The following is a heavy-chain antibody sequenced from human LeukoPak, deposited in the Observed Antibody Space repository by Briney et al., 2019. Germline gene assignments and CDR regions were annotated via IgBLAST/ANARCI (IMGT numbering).Heavy chain of an antibody. CDR3: ARAPRIAAAVTLMDV. V-gene: IGHV3-13*01. D-gene: IGHD6-13*01. CDR2: IGTAGDT. Sequence: PGGSLRLSCAASGFTFSSYDMHWVRQATGKGLEWVSAIGTAGDTYYPGSVKGRFTISRENAKNSSYLQMNSLRAGDTAVYYCARAPRIAAAVTLMDVWGQGTTVTVSS. CDR1: GFTFSSYD. J-gene: IGHJ6*02.